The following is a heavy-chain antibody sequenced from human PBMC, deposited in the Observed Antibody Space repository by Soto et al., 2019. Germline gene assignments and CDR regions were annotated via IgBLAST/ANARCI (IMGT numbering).Heavy chain of an antibody. CDR1: GDTFSNHS. CDR2: IIPMIGVA. V-gene: IGHV1-69*04. D-gene: IGHD1-1*01. J-gene: IGHJ6*03. Sequence: QVQLVQSGAEVQKPGSSVKVSCKASGDTFSNHSISCVRQAPGQGLVWMGRIIPMIGVANYAQKFQGRVTITADKSTSTAYMELSSLRSADTAVYYCARVAEMGTLTKGYYYYMDVWGKGTTVTVSS. CDR3: ARVAEMGTLTKGYYYYMDV.